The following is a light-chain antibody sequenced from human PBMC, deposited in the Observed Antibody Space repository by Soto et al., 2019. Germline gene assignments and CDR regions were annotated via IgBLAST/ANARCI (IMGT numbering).Light chain of an antibody. V-gene: IGKV1-12*01. CDR3: QQANTFPWT. Sequence: DIPMTQSPSSVSASVGDRVTITCRASQGVSKWLAWYQQKPGQAPKLLIYATSTLQSGVPSRFSGSGSGTDFTLTINNLQPEDFATYYCQQANTFPWTFGQGTKVEIK. CDR1: QGVSKW. CDR2: ATS. J-gene: IGKJ1*01.